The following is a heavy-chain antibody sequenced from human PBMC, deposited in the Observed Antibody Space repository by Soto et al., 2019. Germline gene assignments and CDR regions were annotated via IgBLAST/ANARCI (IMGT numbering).Heavy chain of an antibody. CDR3: ARVVIRRSYLAY. CDR1: GGTFSSYA. CDR2: IIPIFGTA. D-gene: IGHD1-26*01. J-gene: IGHJ1*01. V-gene: IGHV1-69*05. Sequence: SVKVSCKASGGTFSSYAISWVRQAPGQGLEWMGGIIPIFGTANYAQKFQGRVTITRDTSASTAYMELSSLRSEDTAVYYCARVVIRRSYLAYCGQGTLVTVSS.